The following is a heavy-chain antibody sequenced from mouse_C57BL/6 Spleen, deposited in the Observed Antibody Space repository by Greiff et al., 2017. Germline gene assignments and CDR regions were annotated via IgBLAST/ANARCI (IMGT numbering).Heavy chain of an antibody. V-gene: IGHV1-72*01. D-gene: IGHD2-4*01. CDR1: GYTFTSYW. CDR2: IDPNSGGT. CDR3: ARGGMITQGNYYAMDY. Sequence: VLLQQSGAELVKPGASVKLSCKASGYTFTSYWMPWVKQRPGRGFEWIGRIDPNSGGTKYNEKFKSKATLTVDKPSSTAYMQLSSLTSEDSAVYYCARGGMITQGNYYAMDYWGQGTSVTVST. J-gene: IGHJ4*01.